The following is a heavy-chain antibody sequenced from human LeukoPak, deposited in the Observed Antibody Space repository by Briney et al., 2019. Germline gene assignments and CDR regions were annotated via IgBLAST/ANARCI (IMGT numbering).Heavy chain of an antibody. Sequence: PSETLSLTCTVSGGSISSSSYCWGWIRQPPGKGLEWIGSIYYSGSTYYNPSLKSRVTISVDTSKNQFSLKLSSVTAADTAVYYCARLVGATILADYWGQGTLVTVSS. V-gene: IGHV4-39*01. J-gene: IGHJ4*02. CDR3: ARLVGATILADY. CDR2: IYYSGST. D-gene: IGHD1-26*01. CDR1: GGSISSSSYC.